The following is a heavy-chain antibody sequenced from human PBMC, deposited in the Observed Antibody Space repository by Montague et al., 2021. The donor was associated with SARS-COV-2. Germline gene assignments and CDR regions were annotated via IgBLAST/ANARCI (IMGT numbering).Heavy chain of an antibody. CDR3: ARHPSITIFGVVITPSWFDP. Sequence: SETLSLTCTVSGGSISSSSYYRGWIRQPPGKGLEWIGSIYYSGSTYYNPSLKSRVTIPVDTSKNQFSLKLSSVTAADTAVYYCARHPSITIFGVVITPSWFDPWGQGTLVTVSS. D-gene: IGHD3-3*01. J-gene: IGHJ5*02. CDR2: IYYSGST. V-gene: IGHV4-39*01. CDR1: GGSISSSSYY.